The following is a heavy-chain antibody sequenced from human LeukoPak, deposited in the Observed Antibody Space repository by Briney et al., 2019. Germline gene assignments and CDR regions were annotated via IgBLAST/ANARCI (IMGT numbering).Heavy chain of an antibody. D-gene: IGHD3-10*01. CDR3: ARGRQWSYGSGSYSLYSDC. V-gene: IGHV4-34*01. CDR1: GGSFSGYY. CDR2: INHSGST. Sequence: SETLSLTCAVYGGSFSGYYWSWIRHPPGKGLERIGEINHSGSTKHNPSLKSRVTISVDRSKTKFSLNLSSVTAADTAVYYCARGRQWSYGSGSYSLYSDCWGQGTLVSVSS. J-gene: IGHJ4*02.